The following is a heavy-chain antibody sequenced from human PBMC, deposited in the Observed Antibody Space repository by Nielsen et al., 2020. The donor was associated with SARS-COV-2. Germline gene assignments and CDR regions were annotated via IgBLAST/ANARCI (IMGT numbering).Heavy chain of an antibody. Sequence: SETLSLTYTVSGGSISSYYWSWIRQPPGKGLEWIGYIYYSGSTNYNPSLKSRVTISVDTSKNQFSLKLSSVTAADTAVYYCARGGDGYPIDYWGQGTLVTVSS. CDR1: GGSISSYY. V-gene: IGHV4-59*01. J-gene: IGHJ4*02. CDR3: ARGGDGYPIDY. CDR2: IYYSGST. D-gene: IGHD5-24*01.